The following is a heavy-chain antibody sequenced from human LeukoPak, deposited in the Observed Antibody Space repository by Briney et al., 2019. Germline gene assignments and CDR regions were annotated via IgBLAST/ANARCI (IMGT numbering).Heavy chain of an antibody. J-gene: IGHJ4*02. CDR2: IYYSGTT. CDR1: GGSISSYY. CDR3: ARGYSGSYGRFDY. Sequence: PSETLSLTCTVSGGSISSYYWSWIRQPPGKGLEWIGYIYYSGTTSYNPSLKSRVTISVDTSKNQFSLKLSSVTAADTAVYYCARGYSGSYGRFDYWGQGTLVTVSS. V-gene: IGHV4-59*01. D-gene: IGHD1-26*01.